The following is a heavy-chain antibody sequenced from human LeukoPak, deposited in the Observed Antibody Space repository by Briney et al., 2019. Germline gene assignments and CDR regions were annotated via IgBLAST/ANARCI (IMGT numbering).Heavy chain of an antibody. CDR3: ARDQSGRSRGGGY. CDR2: INHSGSA. D-gene: IGHD3-10*01. V-gene: IGHV4-34*01. CDR1: GGSFSGYY. Sequence: PSETLSLTCAVSGGSFSGYYWTWIRQPPGKGLEWIGEINHSGSANYNPSLKSRVTISLDTSKNQFSLKLSSVTAADTAVYYCARDQSGRSRGGGYWGQGTLVTVSS. J-gene: IGHJ4*02.